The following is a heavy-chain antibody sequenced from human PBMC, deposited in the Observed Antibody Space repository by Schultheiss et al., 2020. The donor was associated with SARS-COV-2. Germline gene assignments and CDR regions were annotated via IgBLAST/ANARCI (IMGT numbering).Heavy chain of an antibody. CDR2: IDWDDDK. J-gene: IGHJ4*02. CDR1: GFSLSSTGMR. CDR3: ARTSANYYFDY. Sequence: SGPTLVKPTQTLTLTCTFSGFSLSSTGMRVSWIRQPTGKALEWLARIDWDDDKFYRTSLKTRLTISKDTSKNQVVLTMTNIDPVDTGTYYCARTSANYYFDYWGQGTLVTVSS. D-gene: IGHD1-7*01. V-gene: IGHV2-70*04.